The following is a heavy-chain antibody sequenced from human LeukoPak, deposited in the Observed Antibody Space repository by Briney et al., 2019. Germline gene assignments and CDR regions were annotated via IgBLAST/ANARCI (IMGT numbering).Heavy chain of an antibody. CDR1: GGSFSGYY. D-gene: IGHD3-22*01. J-gene: IGHJ3*02. Sequence: SETLSLTCAVYGGSFSGYYWSWIRQPPGKGLEWIGSIYYSGSTYYNPSLKSRVTISVDTSKNQFSLKLSSVTAADTAVYYCARRSYYYDWDAFDIWGQGTMVTVSS. CDR3: ARRSYYYDWDAFDI. CDR2: IYYSGST. V-gene: IGHV4-34*01.